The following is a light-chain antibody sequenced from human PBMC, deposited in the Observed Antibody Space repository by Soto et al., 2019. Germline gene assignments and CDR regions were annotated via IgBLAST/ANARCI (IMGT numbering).Light chain of an antibody. Sequence: DIQITQSPSALSAPVGDRGTITCRASQSISSYLNWYQQKPGKAPKLLIYAASSLQSGVPSRFSGSGSGTDFTLTISSLQPEDFAVYYCQQRHSWPPTFTFGQGTRREIK. J-gene: IGKJ5*01. CDR1: QSISSY. V-gene: IGKV1-39*01. CDR2: AAS. CDR3: QQRHSWPPTFT.